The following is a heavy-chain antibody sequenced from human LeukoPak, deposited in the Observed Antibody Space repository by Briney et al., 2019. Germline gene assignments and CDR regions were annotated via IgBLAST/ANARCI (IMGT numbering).Heavy chain of an antibody. V-gene: IGHV4-59*01. CDR2: IYYSGST. Sequence: PSETLSLTCTVSGASISSYYGSWIRQPPGKGLEWIGFIYYSGSTKYNPSLKSRVTISVDTSKNQFSLKLSSVTAADTAVYYCERSYDSRGYYYYGMDVWGQGTTVTVSS. CDR3: ERSYDSRGYYYYGMDV. CDR1: GASISSYY. D-gene: IGHD3-22*01. J-gene: IGHJ6*02.